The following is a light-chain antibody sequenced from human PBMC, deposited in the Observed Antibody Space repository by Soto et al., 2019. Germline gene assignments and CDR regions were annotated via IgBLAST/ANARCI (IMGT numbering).Light chain of an antibody. Sequence: DIQLTQSPSFLSASVGARVTITCRASQGISSYLAWYQQKPGKAPKLLIYAASTLQSGVPSRFSGSGSGTEFTLTIGSLQPEDFATYYCQQLNTYPYSFGQGTKLEIK. CDR2: AAS. J-gene: IGKJ2*03. V-gene: IGKV1-9*01. CDR1: QGISSY. CDR3: QQLNTYPYS.